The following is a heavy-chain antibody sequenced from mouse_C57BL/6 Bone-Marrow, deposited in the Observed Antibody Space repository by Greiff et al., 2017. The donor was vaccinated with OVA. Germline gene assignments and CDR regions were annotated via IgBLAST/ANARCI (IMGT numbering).Heavy chain of an antibody. V-gene: IGHV5-4*01. CDR2: ISDGGSYT. J-gene: IGHJ3*01. Sequence: DVQLVASWGGLVKPGGSLKLSCAASGFTFSSYAMSWVRQTPEKRLEWVATISDGGSYTYYPDNVKGRFTISRDNAKNNLYLQMSHLKSEDAAMYYCARVAGVTTAWFAYWGQGTLVTVSA. D-gene: IGHD2-2*01. CDR1: GFTFSSYA. CDR3: ARVAGVTTAWFAY.